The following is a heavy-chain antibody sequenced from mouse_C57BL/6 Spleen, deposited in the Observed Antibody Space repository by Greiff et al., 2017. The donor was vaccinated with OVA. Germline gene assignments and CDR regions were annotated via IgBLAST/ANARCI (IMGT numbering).Heavy chain of an antibody. CDR3: ARSRGNYFYWYFDV. Sequence: EVQLQQSGPELVKPGASVKIPCKASGYTFTDYNMDWVKQSHGKSLEWIGDINPNNGGTIYNQKFKGKATLTVDKSSSTAYMELRSLTSEDTAVYYCARSRGNYFYWYFDVWGTGTTVTVSS. CDR2: INPNNGGT. CDR1: GYTFTDYN. V-gene: IGHV1-18*01. D-gene: IGHD2-1*01. J-gene: IGHJ1*03.